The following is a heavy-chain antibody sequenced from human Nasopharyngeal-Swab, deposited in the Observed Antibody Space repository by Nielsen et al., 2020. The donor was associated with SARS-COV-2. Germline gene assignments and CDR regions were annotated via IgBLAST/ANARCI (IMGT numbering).Heavy chain of an antibody. CDR2: IYWNDDK. V-gene: IGHV2-5*01. CDR3: AHRGGYCSSTSCYTAFEFVVEYYFDY. J-gene: IGHJ4*02. Sequence: RQAPGKALEWLALIYWNDDKRYSPSLKSRLTITKDTSKNLVVLTMTNMDPVDTATYYCAHRGGYCSSTSCYTAFEFVVEYYFDYWGQGTLVTVSS. D-gene: IGHD2-2*02.